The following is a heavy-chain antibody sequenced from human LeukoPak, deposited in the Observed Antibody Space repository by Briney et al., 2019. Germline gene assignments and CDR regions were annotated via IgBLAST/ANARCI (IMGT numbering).Heavy chain of an antibody. J-gene: IGHJ6*02. Sequence: SETLSLTCAVYGGYFSGYYWSWIRQPPGKGLEWIGEINHSGTTNYNPSLKSRVTMSVDTSKNQFSVHLNSLTAADTAVYYCARGDSSGYYYDHDWGQGTTVTVSS. CDR1: GGYFSGYY. V-gene: IGHV4-34*01. CDR3: ARGDSSGYYYDHD. CDR2: INHSGTT. D-gene: IGHD3-22*01.